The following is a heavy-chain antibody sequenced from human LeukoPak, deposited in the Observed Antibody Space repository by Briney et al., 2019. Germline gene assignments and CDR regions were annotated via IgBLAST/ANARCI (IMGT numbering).Heavy chain of an antibody. Sequence: ASVKVSCKASGYTFTGYYMHWVRQTPGQGLEWMGWINPNSGGTNYAQKFQGRVTMTRDTSISTAYMELSRLRSDDTAVYYCARDTAMVTYWFDPWGQGTLVTVSS. J-gene: IGHJ5*02. D-gene: IGHD5-18*01. CDR2: INPNSGGT. CDR3: ARDTAMVTYWFDP. V-gene: IGHV1-2*02. CDR1: GYTFTGYY.